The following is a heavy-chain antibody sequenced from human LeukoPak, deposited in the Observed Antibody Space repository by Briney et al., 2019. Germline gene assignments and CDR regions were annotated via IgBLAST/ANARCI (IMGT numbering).Heavy chain of an antibody. CDR1: DYTFTNYG. CDR3: TRGFDYGGPDY. J-gene: IGHJ4*02. Sequence: ASVKVSCKASDYTFTNYGISWVRQAPGQGLEWMGWISAYNGNTNYAQKLQGRVTMTTDTSTSTAYMELRSLRSDDTAVYYCTRGFDYGGPDYWGRGTLVTVSS. D-gene: IGHD4-23*01. CDR2: ISAYNGNT. V-gene: IGHV1-18*01.